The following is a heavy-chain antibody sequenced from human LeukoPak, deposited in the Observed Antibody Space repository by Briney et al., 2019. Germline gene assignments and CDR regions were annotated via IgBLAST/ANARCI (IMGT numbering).Heavy chain of an antibody. J-gene: IGHJ4*02. CDR3: ARGGYDYFIPDY. V-gene: IGHV1-8*01. D-gene: IGHD5-12*01. CDR1: GYTFTSYD. CDR2: MNPNSGNT. Sequence: ASVKVSCKASGYTFTSYDINWVRQANGQGLEWMGWMNPNSGNTGYAQKFQGRVTMTRNTSISTAYMELSSLRSEDTAVYYCARGGYDYFIPDYWGQGTLVTVSS.